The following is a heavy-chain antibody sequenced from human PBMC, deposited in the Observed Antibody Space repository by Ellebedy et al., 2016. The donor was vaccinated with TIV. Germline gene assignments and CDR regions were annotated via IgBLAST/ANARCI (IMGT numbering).Heavy chain of an antibody. J-gene: IGHJ2*01. CDR1: RVSINSY. Sequence: MPSETLSLTCTVSRVSINSYWNWIRQPPGRGLEYIGYVYYSGKTNYSPSLKDRVTISLDTSKSQFSLNLNSVTAADTAVYYCARKSLSNWSFDLWGRGTLVTVSS. V-gene: IGHV4-59*01. CDR3: ARKSLSNWSFDL. CDR2: VYYSGKT.